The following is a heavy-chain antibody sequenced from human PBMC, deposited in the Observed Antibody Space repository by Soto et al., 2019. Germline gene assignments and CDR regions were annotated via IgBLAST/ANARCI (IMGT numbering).Heavy chain of an antibody. Sequence: QVHLVESGGGVVQPGRSLRLSCAASGFTFSHYAMHWVRQAPVKGLEWAALMSYDGSNEYYADSVKGRFPSSRDNSKNTLYLQMNSLRAEDTAVYYCAKDGSHNFDYWGQGTLVTVSS. CDR2: MSYDGSNE. D-gene: IGHD1-26*01. V-gene: IGHV3-30*18. J-gene: IGHJ4*02. CDR3: AKDGSHNFDY. CDR1: GFTFSHYA.